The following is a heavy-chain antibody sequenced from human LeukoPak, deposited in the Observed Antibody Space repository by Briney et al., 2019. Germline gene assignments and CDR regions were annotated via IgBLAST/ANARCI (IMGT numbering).Heavy chain of an antibody. CDR2: INSDGSST. CDR1: GLSFSSYW. J-gene: IGHJ4*02. D-gene: IGHD6-19*01. V-gene: IGHV3-74*01. CDR3: ARECLSTGWPRFDY. Sequence: GGSLRLSCAASGLSFSSYWMHWVRQAPGKGLVWVSRINSDGSSTSYADSVKGGFTISRDNAKNTLYLQMNSLRAEDTAVYYFARECLSTGWPRFDYWGQGTLVTVSS.